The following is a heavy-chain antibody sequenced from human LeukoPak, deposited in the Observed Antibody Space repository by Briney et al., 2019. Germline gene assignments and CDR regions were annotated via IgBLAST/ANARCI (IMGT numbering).Heavy chain of an antibody. CDR3: ARGWAFDY. Sequence: SETLSLTCAVYGGSFSGYYWSWIRQPPGKGLEWIGEINHSGSTNYNPSLKSRVTISVDTSKNQFSLKLSSVTAADTAVYYCARGWAFDYWGQGTLVTVSS. V-gene: IGHV4-34*01. J-gene: IGHJ4*02. CDR1: GGSFSGYY. CDR2: INHSGST. D-gene: IGHD7-27*01.